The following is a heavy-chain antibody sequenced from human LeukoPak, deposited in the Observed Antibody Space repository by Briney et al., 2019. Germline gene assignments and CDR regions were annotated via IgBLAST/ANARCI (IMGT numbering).Heavy chain of an antibody. CDR3: ARPRRRYYYYGMDV. CDR2: INVYGGHA. Sequence: ASVKVSCKASGCTFNSFGINWMRQAPGQGLEWMGWINVYGGHAKYAQKFLGRVSLTTDTSTSTAYMELRSLTSDDTAVYFCARPRRRYYYYGMDVWGQGTSVTVSS. CDR1: GCTFNSFG. J-gene: IGHJ6*02. V-gene: IGHV1-18*01.